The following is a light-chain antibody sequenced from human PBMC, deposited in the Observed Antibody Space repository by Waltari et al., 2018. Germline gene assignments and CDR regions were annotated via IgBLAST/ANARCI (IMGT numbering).Light chain of an antibody. Sequence: QSVLTQPPSASGTPGQRVTIYCSGRSYNIGSNYVYWYQHVPGAAPKLLIYRNNQRPSGVPDRFSGSKSGTSASLAISGLRSEDEADYYCAAWDDSLSRWLLGGGTKLTVL. CDR1: SYNIGSNY. V-gene: IGLV1-47*01. CDR2: RNN. CDR3: AAWDDSLSRWL. J-gene: IGLJ3*02.